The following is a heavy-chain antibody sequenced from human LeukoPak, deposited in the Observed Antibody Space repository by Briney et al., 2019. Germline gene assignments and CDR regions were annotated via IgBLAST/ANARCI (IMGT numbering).Heavy chain of an antibody. Sequence: SQTLSLTCAVSGGSISSGDYSWSWIRQPPGKGLEWIGYIFHSGSTYYNPSLKSRVTISVDRSKNQFSPKLSSVTAADTAVYYCARELWFVNAPGSWFDPWGQGTLVTVSS. CDR2: IFHSGST. CDR3: ARELWFVNAPGSWFDP. J-gene: IGHJ5*02. V-gene: IGHV4-30-2*01. CDR1: GGSISSGDYS. D-gene: IGHD3-10*01.